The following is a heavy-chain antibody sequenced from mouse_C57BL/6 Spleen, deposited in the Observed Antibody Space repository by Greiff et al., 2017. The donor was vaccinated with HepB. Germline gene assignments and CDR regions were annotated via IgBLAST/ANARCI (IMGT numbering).Heavy chain of an antibody. J-gene: IGHJ3*01. V-gene: IGHV5-6*02. CDR1: GFTFSSYG. D-gene: IGHD2-3*01. CDR3: ARLGYDGYPWFAY. Sequence: EVMLVESGGDLVKPGGSLKLSCAASGFTFSSYGMSWVRQTPDKRLEWVATISSGGSYTYYPDSVKGRFTISRDNAKNNLYLQMSSLKSEDTAMYYCARLGYDGYPWFAYWGQGTLVTVSA. CDR2: ISSGGSYT.